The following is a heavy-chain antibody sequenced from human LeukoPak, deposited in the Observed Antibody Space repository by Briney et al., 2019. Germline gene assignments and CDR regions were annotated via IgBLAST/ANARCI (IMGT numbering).Heavy chain of an antibody. Sequence: GASVKVSCKASGYTFTGYYMHWVRQAPGQGLEWMGWINPNSGGTNYAQKFQGRVTMTRDTSISTAYMELSRLRSDDTAVYYCARDRLISGQSIAARHFGYWGQGTLVTVSS. CDR3: ARDRLISGQSIAARHFGY. D-gene: IGHD6-6*01. CDR2: INPNSGGT. J-gene: IGHJ4*02. V-gene: IGHV1-2*02. CDR1: GYTFTGYY.